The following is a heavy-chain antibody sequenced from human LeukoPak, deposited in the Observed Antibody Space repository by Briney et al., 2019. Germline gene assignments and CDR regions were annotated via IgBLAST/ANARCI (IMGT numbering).Heavy chain of an antibody. Sequence: GASVKVSCKASGYTFTGYYMHWVRQAPGQGLEWMGWINPNSGGTNYAQEFQGRVTMTRDTSISTAYMELSRLRSDDTAVYYCARDFSVLAYYDFWSGQISHGMDVWGQGTTVTVSS. CDR2: INPNSGGT. J-gene: IGHJ6*02. CDR3: ARDFSVLAYYDFWSGQISHGMDV. V-gene: IGHV1-2*02. D-gene: IGHD3-3*01. CDR1: GYTFTGYY.